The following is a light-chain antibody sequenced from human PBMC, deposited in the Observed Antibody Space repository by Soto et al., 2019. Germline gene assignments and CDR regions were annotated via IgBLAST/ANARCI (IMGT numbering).Light chain of an antibody. CDR3: QQYGSSPPRYT. CDR2: GAS. CDR1: HSVSSSY. Sequence: EIVLTQSPGTLSFSPGERATLSCRASHSVSSSYLAWYQQKPGQAPRLLIYGASSRATGIPERFSGSGSGTDFTLTISRLEPEDFAVYYCQQYGSSPPRYTFGQGTKVDIK. V-gene: IGKV3-20*01. J-gene: IGKJ2*01.